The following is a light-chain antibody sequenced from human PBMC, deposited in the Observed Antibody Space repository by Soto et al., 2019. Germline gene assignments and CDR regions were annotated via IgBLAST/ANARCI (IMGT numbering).Light chain of an antibody. CDR2: DTS. CDR1: QGIGDT. J-gene: IGKJ4*01. Sequence: FVMRQSPATVSVSPGEGATLSCRASQGIGDTLAWYQHKPGQTPRLLIYDTSTRATGVPTRFSGSRSGAEFTLTINSLQSEDFAVYYCQPYNNWPLTFGGGTKVDIK. CDR3: QPYNNWPLT. V-gene: IGKV3-15*01.